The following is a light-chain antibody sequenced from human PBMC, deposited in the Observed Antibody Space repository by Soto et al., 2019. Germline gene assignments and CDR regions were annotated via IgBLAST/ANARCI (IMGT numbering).Light chain of an antibody. CDR2: DVN. Sequence: QSALTQARSVSGSPGQSVTISCTGTSSDVGGYNYVSWYQHHPGKAPKLMIFDVNKRPSGVPDRFSGSKSGNTASLTISGLQAEDEADYYCCSYAGSYTVRVFGGGTKVTVL. J-gene: IGLJ3*02. V-gene: IGLV2-11*01. CDR3: CSYAGSYTVRV. CDR1: SSDVGGYNY.